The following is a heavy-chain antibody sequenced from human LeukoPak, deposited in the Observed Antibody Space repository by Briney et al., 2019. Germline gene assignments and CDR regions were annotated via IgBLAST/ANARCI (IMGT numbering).Heavy chain of an antibody. Sequence: PSETLSLTCAVYGGSFSGYYWSWIRQPPGKGLEWIGEINHSGSTNYNPSLKSRVTISVDTSKNQFSLKLSSVTAADTAVYYCARLLLWFGELSSYYYYYMDVWGKGTTVTISS. V-gene: IGHV4-34*01. J-gene: IGHJ6*03. CDR1: GGSFSGYY. CDR3: ARLLLWFGELSSYYYYYMDV. D-gene: IGHD3-10*01. CDR2: INHSGST.